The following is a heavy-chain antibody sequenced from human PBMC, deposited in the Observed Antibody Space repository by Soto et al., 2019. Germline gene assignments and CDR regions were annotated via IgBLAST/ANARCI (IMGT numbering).Heavy chain of an antibody. CDR1: GLTFGSYS. Sequence: EVQLVESGGGLVKPGGSLRLSCAGSGLTFGSYSMDWVRQAPGKGLEWVSSISISSTYIYYADSVKGRFTISRDNAKNSLYLQMDSLRVEDTAVYYCAGEIVGATALDYWGQGTLVTVSS. D-gene: IGHD1-26*01. J-gene: IGHJ4*02. V-gene: IGHV3-21*02. CDR2: ISISSTYI. CDR3: AGEIVGATALDY.